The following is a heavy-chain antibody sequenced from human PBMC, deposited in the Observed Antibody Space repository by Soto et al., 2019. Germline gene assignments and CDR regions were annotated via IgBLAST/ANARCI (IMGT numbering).Heavy chain of an antibody. J-gene: IGHJ4*02. CDR1: GFTFSNYG. CDR3: AKDRGVRGGSLDS. V-gene: IGHV3-30*18. CDR2: ISYDGSKR. Sequence: GGSLRLSCAASGFTFSNYGMHWLRQAPGKGLEWVAVISYDGSKRDYVDSVKGRFTISRDNSKNTLYLQMNSLRVEDTAGYFCAKDRGVRGGSLDSWGQGTLVTVSS. D-gene: IGHD3-10*01.